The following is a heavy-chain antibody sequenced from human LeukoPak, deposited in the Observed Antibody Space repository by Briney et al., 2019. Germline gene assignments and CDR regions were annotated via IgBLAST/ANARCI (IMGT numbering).Heavy chain of an antibody. CDR1: GFTFSSYA. CDR3: AKGKSIAAAGTYYYYYYYMDV. V-gene: IGHV3-23*01. CDR2: IRGSGGST. Sequence: GVSLRLSCAASGFTFSSYAMSWVRQAPGEGLEWVSAIRGSGGSTYYADSVKGRFTISRDNSKNTLYLQMNSLRAEETAVYYCAKGKSIAAAGTYYYYYYYMDVWGKGTTVTVSS. D-gene: IGHD6-13*01. J-gene: IGHJ6*03.